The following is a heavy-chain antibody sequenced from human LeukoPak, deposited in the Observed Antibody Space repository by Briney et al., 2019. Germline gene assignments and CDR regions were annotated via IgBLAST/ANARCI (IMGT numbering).Heavy chain of an antibody. D-gene: IGHD6-13*01. Sequence: SETLSLTCTVSGGSISTTGYYWAWVRQPPGKGLQWIASIYYSGSTYYNSSLKSRVTISVDTSKNQFSLKLSSMTAADTAVYYCASDKGYSNNYFDYWGQGTLVTVSS. CDR3: ASDKGYSNNYFDY. CDR2: IYYSGST. CDR1: GGSISTTGYY. V-gene: IGHV4-39*02. J-gene: IGHJ4*02.